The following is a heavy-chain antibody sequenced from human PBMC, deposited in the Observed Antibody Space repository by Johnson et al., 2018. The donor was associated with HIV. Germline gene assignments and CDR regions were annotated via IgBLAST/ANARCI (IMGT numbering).Heavy chain of an antibody. J-gene: IGHJ3*02. CDR2: ISSSGRSI. V-gene: IGHV3-11*01. CDR3: AREGPSERAGFDI. CDR1: GFTFSDYY. Sequence: QVQLVESGGGLVKPGGSLRLSCAASGFTFSDYYMTWIRQAPGKGLEWVSYISSSGRSIYSADSVQGRSTISMDTAKDSLYLHLNSLRAEDTTLYYCAREGPSERAGFDIWGPGTMVIVSS.